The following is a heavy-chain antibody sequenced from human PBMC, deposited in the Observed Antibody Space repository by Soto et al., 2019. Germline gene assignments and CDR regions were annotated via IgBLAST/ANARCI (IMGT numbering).Heavy chain of an antibody. D-gene: IGHD3-10*01. CDR2: INPNSGGT. CDR1: GYTFTGYY. Sequence: ASVKVSCKASGYTFTGYYMHWVRQAPGQGLEWMGWINPNSGGTNYAQKFQGWVTVTRDTSISTAYMELSRLRSDDTAVYYCAREGHRDVLSGAFDIWGQGTMVTVSS. V-gene: IGHV1-2*04. CDR3: AREGHRDVLSGAFDI. J-gene: IGHJ3*02.